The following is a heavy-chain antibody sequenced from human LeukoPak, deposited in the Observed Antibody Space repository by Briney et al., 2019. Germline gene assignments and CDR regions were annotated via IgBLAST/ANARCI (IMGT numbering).Heavy chain of an antibody. D-gene: IGHD3-10*01. Sequence: GASVKVSCKASGGTFSGSAITWVRQAPGQGLEWMGWISAYNGNTNYAQKLQGRVTMTTDTSTSTAYMELRSLRSDDTAVYYCARATGSALYYYYYMDVWGKGTTVTISS. J-gene: IGHJ6*03. CDR1: GGTFSGSA. CDR2: ISAYNGNT. V-gene: IGHV1-18*01. CDR3: ARATGSALYYYYYMDV.